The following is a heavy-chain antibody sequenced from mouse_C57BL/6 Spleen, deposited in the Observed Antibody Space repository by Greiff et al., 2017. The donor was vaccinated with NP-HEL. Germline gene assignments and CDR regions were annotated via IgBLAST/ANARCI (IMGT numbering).Heavy chain of an antibody. D-gene: IGHD1-1*01. CDR3: ARSGITTVVGTGYFDV. V-gene: IGHV1-72*01. CDR2: IDPNSGGT. J-gene: IGHJ1*03. Sequence: VQLQQPGAELVKPGASVKLSCKASGYTFTSYWMHWVKQRPGRGLEWIGRIDPNSGGTKYNEKFKSKATLTVDKPSSTAYMQLSSLTSEDSAVYYCARSGITTVVGTGYFDVWGTGTTVTVSS. CDR1: GYTFTSYW.